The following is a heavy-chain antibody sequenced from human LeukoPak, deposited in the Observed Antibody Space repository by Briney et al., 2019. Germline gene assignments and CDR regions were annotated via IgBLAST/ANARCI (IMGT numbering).Heavy chain of an antibody. CDR1: GFTFSSYE. D-gene: IGHD2/OR15-2a*01. J-gene: IGHJ3*02. Sequence: GGSLRLSCAASGFTFSSYEMNWVRQAPGKGLEWVSYISGGGSTIYYADSVKGRFTISRDNAKNSLYLQMNSLRAEDTAVYYCARISEDDDAFDIWGQGTMVTVSS. CDR3: ARISEDDDAFDI. V-gene: IGHV3-48*03. CDR2: ISGGGSTI.